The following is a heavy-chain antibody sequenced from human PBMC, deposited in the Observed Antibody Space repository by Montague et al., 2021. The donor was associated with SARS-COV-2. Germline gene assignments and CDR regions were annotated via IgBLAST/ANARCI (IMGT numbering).Heavy chain of an antibody. CDR1: GFPFSSYA. V-gene: IGHV3-30-3*01. J-gene: IGHJ3*02. CDR2: ISYDGSNK. CDR3: ARGRGVITFGGVIGYDAFDI. D-gene: IGHD3-16*02. Sequence: SLSLSLSASGFPFSSYAMHWVRQAPGKGLEWVAVISYDGSNKYYADSVKGRFTISRDNSKNTLYLQMNSLRAEDTAVYYCARGRGVITFGGVIGYDAFDIWGQGTMVTVSS.